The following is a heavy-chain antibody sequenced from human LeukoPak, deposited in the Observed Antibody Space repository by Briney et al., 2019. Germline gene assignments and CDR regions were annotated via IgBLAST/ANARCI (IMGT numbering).Heavy chain of an antibody. Sequence: GGSLRLSCAASGFTFSSYAMSWVRQAPGKGLEWVSGISGSGGNTYYADSVKGRFTISRDNSKNTLYLQMSSLRAEDTAVYYCAKDYSSSSVYDAFDIWGQGTMVTVSS. CDR3: AKDYSSSSVYDAFDI. D-gene: IGHD6-6*01. J-gene: IGHJ3*02. CDR2: ISGSGGNT. CDR1: GFTFSSYA. V-gene: IGHV3-23*01.